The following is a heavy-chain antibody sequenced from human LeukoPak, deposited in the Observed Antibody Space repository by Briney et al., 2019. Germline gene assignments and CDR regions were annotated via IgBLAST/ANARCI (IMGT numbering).Heavy chain of an antibody. Sequence: GGSLRLSCAASGVTFSSDAMSWVREAPGKGGEWGSAISGSGGSTYYADSVKGRFTISRDNSKTTLYLQMNSLRAEDTAVCYCAKENYGSGSYYFDYWGQGTLVTVSS. V-gene: IGHV3-23*01. D-gene: IGHD3-10*01. CDR2: ISGSGGST. J-gene: IGHJ4*02. CDR1: GVTFSSDA. CDR3: AKENYGSGSYYFDY.